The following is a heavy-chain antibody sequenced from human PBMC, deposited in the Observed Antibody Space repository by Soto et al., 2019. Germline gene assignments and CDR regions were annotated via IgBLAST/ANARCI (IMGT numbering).Heavy chain of an antibody. CDR2: ISGSGGST. D-gene: IGHD3-10*01. CDR3: AKVSVRGVISAYFDY. J-gene: IGHJ4*02. V-gene: IGHV3-23*01. Sequence: GESLKISCAASGFTFSSYAMSWVRQAPGKGLEWVSAISGSGGSTYYADSVKGRFTISRDNSKNTLYLQMNSLRAEDTAVYYCAKVSVRGVISAYFDYWGQGTLVTVSS. CDR1: GFTFSSYA.